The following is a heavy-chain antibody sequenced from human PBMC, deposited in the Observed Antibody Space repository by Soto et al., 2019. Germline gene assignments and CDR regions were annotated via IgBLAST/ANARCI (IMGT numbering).Heavy chain of an antibody. CDR3: ARVGGLMDDSSGYSADNWFDP. CDR2: IIPIFGTA. V-gene: IGHV1-69*13. CDR1: GGTFSSHA. Sequence: GASVKVSCKASGGTFSSHAISWVRQAPGQGLEWMGGIIPIFGTANYARKFQGRVTITADESTSTAYMELSSLRSEDTAVYYCARVGGLMDDSSGYSADNWFDPWGQGTLVTVSS. D-gene: IGHD3-22*01. J-gene: IGHJ5*02.